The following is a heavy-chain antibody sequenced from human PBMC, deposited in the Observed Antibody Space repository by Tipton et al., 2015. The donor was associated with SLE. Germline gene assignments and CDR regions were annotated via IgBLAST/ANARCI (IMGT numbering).Heavy chain of an antibody. Sequence: TLSLTCTVSGGSISSGASSWSWIRQPPGKGLEWMGYIYHTGSTYNNPSLKSRVTISVDTSKNQFSLKLSSVTAADTAVYYCARDSRTTAAAFDIWGQGTMVSLSS. CDR3: ARDSRTTAAAFDI. CDR1: GGSISSGASS. CDR2: IYHTGST. V-gene: IGHV4-30-2*05. J-gene: IGHJ3*02. D-gene: IGHD1-7*01.